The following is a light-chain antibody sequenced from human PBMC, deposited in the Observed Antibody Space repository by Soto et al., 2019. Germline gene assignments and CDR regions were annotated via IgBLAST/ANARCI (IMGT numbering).Light chain of an antibody. CDR1: QSIRSNY. J-gene: IGKJ1*01. CDR3: QQYNNWPPAWT. CDR2: GAF. V-gene: IGKV3-20*01. Sequence: IVLTQSPGTLSLSPGERATLSCRASQSIRSNYLAWYQQKPGQAPRFLIYGAFSRATGIPDRFSGSGSGTEFTLTISSLRSEDFAVYYCQQYNNWPPAWTFGQETKVDIK.